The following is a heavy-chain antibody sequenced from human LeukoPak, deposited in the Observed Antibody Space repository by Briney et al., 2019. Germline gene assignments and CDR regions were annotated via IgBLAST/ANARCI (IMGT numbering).Heavy chain of an antibody. CDR3: VKEGVGSSYFFNY. CDR1: GFTFSSYG. D-gene: IGHD1-26*01. V-gene: IGHV3-30*02. J-gene: IGHJ4*02. Sequence: GGSLRLSCAASGFTFSSYGMHWVRQAPGKGLEWVAFIRYDGSNKYYADSVRGRSTISRDNSKNTLYLQMDSLRAEDTAVYYCVKEGVGSSYFFNYWGQGTLVTVSS. CDR2: IRYDGSNK.